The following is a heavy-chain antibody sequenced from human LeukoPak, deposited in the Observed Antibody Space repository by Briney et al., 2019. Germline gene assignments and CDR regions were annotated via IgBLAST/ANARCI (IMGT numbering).Heavy chain of an antibody. V-gene: IGHV4-59*01. J-gene: IGHJ6*02. Sequence: SETLSLTCTVSGGSISSYYWSWIRQPPGKGLEWIGYIYYSGSTNYNPSLKSRVTISVDTSKNQFSLKLSSVTAADTAVYYCARAYYDFWSGYPHNYYYGMDVWGQGTTVTVSS. CDR1: GGSISSYY. CDR2: IYYSGST. D-gene: IGHD3-3*01. CDR3: ARAYYDFWSGYPHNYYYGMDV.